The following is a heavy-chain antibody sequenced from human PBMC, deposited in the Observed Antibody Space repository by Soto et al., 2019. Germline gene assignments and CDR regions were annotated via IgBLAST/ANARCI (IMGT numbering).Heavy chain of an antibody. Sequence: GGSLRLSCAASGFTFSSYGMHWVRQAPGKGLEWVAVISYDGSNKYYADSVKGRFTISRDNSKNTLYLQMNSLRAEDTAVYYCAKDGLEWSSSWLHIGYWGQGTLVTVSS. V-gene: IGHV3-30*18. J-gene: IGHJ4*02. CDR3: AKDGLEWSSSWLHIGY. CDR1: GFTFSSYG. D-gene: IGHD6-13*01. CDR2: ISYDGSNK.